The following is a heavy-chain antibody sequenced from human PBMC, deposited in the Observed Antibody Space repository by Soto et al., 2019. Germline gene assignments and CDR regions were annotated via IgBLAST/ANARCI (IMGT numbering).Heavy chain of an antibody. Sequence: GGSLRLSCAASGFTFSGSAMHWVRQASGKGLEWVGRSRSKANSYATAYAASVKGRFTLSRDDSKNTAYLQMNSLKTEDTAVYYCTRFCSSTSCYSPGYYYYYGMDVWGQGTTVTVSS. D-gene: IGHD2-2*02. V-gene: IGHV3-73*01. J-gene: IGHJ6*02. CDR3: TRFCSSTSCYSPGYYYYYGMDV. CDR2: SRSKANSYAT. CDR1: GFTFSGSA.